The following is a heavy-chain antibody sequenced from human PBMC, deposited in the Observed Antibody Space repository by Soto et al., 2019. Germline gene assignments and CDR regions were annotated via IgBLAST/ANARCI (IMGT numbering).Heavy chain of an antibody. CDR2: ISSGGDGT. Sequence: EVQLLESGGGLVQTGGSLRLACAASGFTFSRYAMSWVRQAPGKGLVWVSAISSGGDGTYYADSVKGRFTISRDNSKNTLYLLMNTLGADDTALYYCAKGSHGDYDYWGQGTLVTVSS. D-gene: IGHD4-17*01. CDR3: AKGSHGDYDY. V-gene: IGHV3-23*01. CDR1: GFTFSRYA. J-gene: IGHJ4*02.